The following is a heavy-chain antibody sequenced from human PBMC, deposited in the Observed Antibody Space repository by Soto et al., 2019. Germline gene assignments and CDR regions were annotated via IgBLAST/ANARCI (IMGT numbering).Heavy chain of an antibody. Sequence: SETLSLTCFVSGDSINNTYWWSWVRQAPEKGLEWIGEIYHSGSTYYNPSLKSRVTISVDRSKNQFSLKLSSVTSADTAVYYCARAPLILQAFDPWGQGTLVTVSS. D-gene: IGHD2-15*01. J-gene: IGHJ5*02. CDR3: ARAPLILQAFDP. CDR1: GDSINNTYW. CDR2: IYHSGST. V-gene: IGHV4-4*02.